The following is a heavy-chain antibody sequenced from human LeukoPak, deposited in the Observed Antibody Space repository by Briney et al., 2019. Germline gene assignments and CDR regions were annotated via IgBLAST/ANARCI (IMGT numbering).Heavy chain of an antibody. J-gene: IGHJ4*02. CDR2: IYTSEST. CDR3: ATGIEAAGFDY. D-gene: IGHD6-13*01. CDR1: GGSISSYY. Sequence: SETLSLTCTVSGGSISSYYWSWIRQPAGKGLEWIGRIYTSESTNYNPSLKSRVTMSVDTSKNQFSLKLSSVTAADTAVYYCATGIEAAGFDYWGQGTLVTVSS. V-gene: IGHV4-4*07.